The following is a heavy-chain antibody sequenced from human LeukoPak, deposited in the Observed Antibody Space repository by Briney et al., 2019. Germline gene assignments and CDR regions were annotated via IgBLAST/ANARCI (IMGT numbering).Heavy chain of an antibody. CDR3: ARDYYYYDSSGYKAFGY. D-gene: IGHD3-22*01. Sequence: ASVKVSCKASGYTFTSYGISWVRQAPGQGLEWMGWISAYNGNTNYAQKLQGRVTMTTDTSTSTAYMELRSLRSDDTAVYYCARDYYYYDSSGYKAFGYWGQGTLVTVSS. V-gene: IGHV1-18*01. J-gene: IGHJ4*02. CDR1: GYTFTSYG. CDR2: ISAYNGNT.